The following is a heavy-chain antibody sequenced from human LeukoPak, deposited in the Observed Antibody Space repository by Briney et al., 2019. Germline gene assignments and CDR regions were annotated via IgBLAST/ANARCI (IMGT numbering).Heavy chain of an antibody. V-gene: IGHV4-30-4*01. J-gene: IGHJ3*02. Sequence: SETLSLTCTVSGGSISSGDYYWSWIRQPPGKGLEWIGYIYYSGSTYYNPSLKSRVTISVDTSKNQFSLKLSSVTAADTAVYYCAGGSGIVNAFDIWGQGTMVTVSS. CDR2: IYYSGST. CDR3: AGGSGIVNAFDI. D-gene: IGHD1-26*01. CDR1: GGSISSGDYY.